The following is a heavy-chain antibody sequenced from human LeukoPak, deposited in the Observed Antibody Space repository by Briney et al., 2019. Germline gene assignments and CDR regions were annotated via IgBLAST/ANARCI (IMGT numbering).Heavy chain of an antibody. CDR2: ISGSGGST. CDR3: AKDAKTSRAVATIDY. Sequence: GGSLRLSCVGSGFTFRSYALSWVRQAPGKGLEWVSAISGSGGSTYYADSVKGRFTISRDNSKNTLYLQMNSLRAEDTAVYYCAKDAKTSRAVATIDYWGQGTLVIVSS. V-gene: IGHV3-23*01. CDR1: GFTFRSYA. J-gene: IGHJ4*02. D-gene: IGHD5-12*01.